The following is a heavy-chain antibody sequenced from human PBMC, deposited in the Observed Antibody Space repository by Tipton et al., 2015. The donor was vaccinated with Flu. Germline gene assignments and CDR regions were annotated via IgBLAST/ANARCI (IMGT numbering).Heavy chain of an antibody. Sequence: TLSLTCSVSGGSISNYHWGWIRQPPGKGLEWIGGIHYSGATYYSPSLKSRVTISVDTSKSQFSLKLRSVTAADTAVYYCARLSYYDVDLKNFYFDYWGQGALVTVSS. J-gene: IGHJ4*02. D-gene: IGHD3-10*02. CDR1: GGSISNYH. V-gene: IGHV4-39*01. CDR3: ARLSYYDVDLKNFYFDY. CDR2: IHYSGAT.